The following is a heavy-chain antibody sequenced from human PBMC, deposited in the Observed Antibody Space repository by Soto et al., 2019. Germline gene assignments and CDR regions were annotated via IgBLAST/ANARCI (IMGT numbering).Heavy chain of an antibody. CDR1: GFTFDDYA. CDR2: LSWDSGSL. CDR3: VKDLGSFVRGEGNNAMAV. V-gene: IGHV3-9*01. D-gene: IGHD3-10*01. Sequence: RLSCAAAGFTFDDYAMHWVRQAPGKCLEWVSGLSWDSGSLGYADSVKGRFTISRDNAKNSLYLQMNSLRAADTALYYCVKDLGSFVRGEGNNAMAVWGQGTTVTV. J-gene: IGHJ6*02.